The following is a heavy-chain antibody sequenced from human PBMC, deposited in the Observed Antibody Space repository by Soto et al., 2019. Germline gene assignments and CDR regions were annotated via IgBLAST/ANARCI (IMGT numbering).Heavy chain of an antibody. CDR3: ARHVIGDYFDY. J-gene: IGHJ4*02. CDR2: IYYSGST. CDR1: GGSISSYY. D-gene: IGHD4-17*01. Sequence: PSETLSLTCSVSGGSISSYYWSWIRQPPGKGLEWIGYIYYSGSTNYNLSLKSRVTISVDTSKNQFSLKLSSVTAADTAVYYCARHVIGDYFDYWGQGTLVTVSS. V-gene: IGHV4-59*08.